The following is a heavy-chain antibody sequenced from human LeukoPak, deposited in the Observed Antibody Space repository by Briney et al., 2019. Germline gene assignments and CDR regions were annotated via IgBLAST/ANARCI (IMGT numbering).Heavy chain of an antibody. CDR3: ATVNTIDI. J-gene: IGHJ3*02. D-gene: IGHD2-2*01. CDR1: GFTFSSYA. CDR2: ISYDGSNK. V-gene: IGHV3-30*04. Sequence: GGSLRLSCAASGFTFSSYAMHWVRQAPGKGLEWVAVISYDGSNKYYADSVKGRFTISRDNSKNTLYLQMNSLRAEDTAVYYCATVNTIDIWGQGTMVTVSS.